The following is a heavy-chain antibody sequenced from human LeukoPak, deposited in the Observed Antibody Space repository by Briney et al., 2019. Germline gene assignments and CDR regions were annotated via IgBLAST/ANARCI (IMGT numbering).Heavy chain of an antibody. CDR3: RVVVVPPEYYFDY. CDR1: GGSISSYY. Sequence: SETLSLTCTVSGGSISSYYWSWIRQPPGKGLEWIGYIYTSGSTNYNPSLKSRVTISVDTSKNHFSLKLSSVTAADTAVYYCRVVVVPPEYYFDYWGQGTLVTVSS. CDR2: IYTSGST. V-gene: IGHV4-4*09. D-gene: IGHD2-2*01. J-gene: IGHJ4*02.